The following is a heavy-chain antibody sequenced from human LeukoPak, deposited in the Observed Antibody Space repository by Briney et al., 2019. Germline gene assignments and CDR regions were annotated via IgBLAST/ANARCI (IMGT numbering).Heavy chain of an antibody. J-gene: IGHJ5*02. D-gene: IGHD2-2*01. CDR3: ARGRLHCSSTSCSPSNNWFDP. CDR1: GYTFTSYD. Sequence: ASVKVSCKASGYTFTSYDINWERQATGQGLEWMGWMNPNSGNTGYAQKFQGRVTMTRNTSISTAYMELSSLRSEDTAVYYCARGRLHCSSTSCSPSNNWFDPWGQGTLVTVSS. V-gene: IGHV1-8*01. CDR2: MNPNSGNT.